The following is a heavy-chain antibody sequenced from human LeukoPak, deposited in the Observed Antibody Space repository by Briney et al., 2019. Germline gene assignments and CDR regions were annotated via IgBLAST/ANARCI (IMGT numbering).Heavy chain of an antibody. D-gene: IGHD2-2*01. Sequence: SETLSLTCTVSGGSISSRSYYWGRIRQPPGKGLEWIGSMYYKGNTYLNPSLKSRVTISADTSRNQFSLKLNSVTAADTAVYYCARACSTPTCYGFDYWGQGTLVTVSS. J-gene: IGHJ4*02. V-gene: IGHV4-39*07. CDR1: GGSISSRSYY. CDR3: ARACSTPTCYGFDY. CDR2: MYYKGNT.